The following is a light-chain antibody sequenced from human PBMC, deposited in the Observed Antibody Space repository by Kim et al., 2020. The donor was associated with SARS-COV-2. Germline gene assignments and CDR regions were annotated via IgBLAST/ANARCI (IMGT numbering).Light chain of an antibody. CDR1: NFGGET. J-gene: IGLJ1*01. CDR2: DDF. V-gene: IGLV3-21*03. Sequence: GKTARVTCGGNNFGGETVNWYRRSPGQAPVLVIYDDFNRPSGIPERFSGSNSGSTATLTISRAEAGDEADYYCQVSDNTYDHPYYVFGTGTKVTVL. CDR3: QVSDNTYDHPYYV.